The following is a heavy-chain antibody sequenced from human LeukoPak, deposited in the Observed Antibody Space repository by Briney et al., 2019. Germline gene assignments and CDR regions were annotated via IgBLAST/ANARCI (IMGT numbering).Heavy chain of an antibody. CDR3: ARAYYDILTPAFCNI. V-gene: IGHV3-21*01. CDR2: ISSSSSYI. D-gene: IGHD3-9*01. J-gene: IGHJ3*02. CDR1: GFPFNSYS. Sequence: PGGSLRLSCAASGFPFNSYSMNWVRQAPGKGLEWVSSISSSSSYIYYADSVKGRFTISRDNAKNSLYLQMNSLRAEDTAVYYCARAYYDILTPAFCNIWGQGTMVTVSS.